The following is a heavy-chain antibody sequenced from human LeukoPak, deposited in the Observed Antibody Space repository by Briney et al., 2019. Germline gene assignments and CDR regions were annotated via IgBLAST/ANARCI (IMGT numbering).Heavy chain of an antibody. V-gene: IGHV1-2*02. CDR1: GYTFTGYY. CDR3: ARVSLYSSGWLDY. Sequence: ASVKVSCKASGYTFTGYYMHWVRQAPGQGLEWMGWINPNSGGTNYAQKLQGRVTMTTDTSTSTAYMELRSLRSDDTAVYYCARVSLYSSGWLDYWGQGTLVTVSS. D-gene: IGHD6-19*01. CDR2: INPNSGGT. J-gene: IGHJ4*02.